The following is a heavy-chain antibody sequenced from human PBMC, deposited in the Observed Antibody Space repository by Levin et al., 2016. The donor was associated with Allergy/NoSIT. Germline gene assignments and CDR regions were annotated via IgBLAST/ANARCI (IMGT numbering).Heavy chain of an antibody. CDR2: IIPILGIA. CDR3: ASPRYYYDSSGYSSLRY. Sequence: WVRQAPGQGLEWMGRIIPILGIANYAQKFQGRVTITADKSTSTAYMELSSLRSEDTAVYYCASPRYYYDSSGYSSLRYWGQGTLVTVSS. J-gene: IGHJ4*02. D-gene: IGHD3-22*01. V-gene: IGHV1-69*02.